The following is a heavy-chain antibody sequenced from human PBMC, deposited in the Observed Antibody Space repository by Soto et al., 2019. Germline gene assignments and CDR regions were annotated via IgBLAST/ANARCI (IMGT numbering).Heavy chain of an antibody. J-gene: IGHJ4*02. Sequence: PGESLKISCKGSGYSFTSYWIGWVRQMPGKGPEWMGIIYPGDSDTRYSPSFQGQVTISADKSISTAYLQWSSLKASDTAMYYCARMTSYDFWSGYRSAYYFDYWGQGTLVTVS. CDR1: GYSFTSYW. D-gene: IGHD3-3*01. CDR3: ARMTSYDFWSGYRSAYYFDY. V-gene: IGHV5-51*01. CDR2: IYPGDSDT.